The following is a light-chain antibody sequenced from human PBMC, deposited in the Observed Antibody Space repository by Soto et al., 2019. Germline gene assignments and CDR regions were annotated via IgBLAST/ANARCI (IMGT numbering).Light chain of an antibody. CDR1: QSISNN. CDR2: GAS. J-gene: IGKJ4*01. V-gene: IGKV3-15*01. Sequence: EIVMTQSPGTLSVSPGERATLSCRASQSISNNLAWYQQKVGQAPRLLISGASTRATGIPARFSGSGSGTEFTLTISSLQSEDFAIYYCQQYHHWPPLTFGGGTKVEIK. CDR3: QQYHHWPPLT.